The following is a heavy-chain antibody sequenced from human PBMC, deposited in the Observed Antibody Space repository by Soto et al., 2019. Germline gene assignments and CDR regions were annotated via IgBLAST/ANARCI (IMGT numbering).Heavy chain of an antibody. CDR2: IYYSGRT. CDR3: ARGSFSSSSSWFDP. V-gene: IGHV4-31*03. CDR1: GCSIRSGGYY. J-gene: IGHJ5*02. D-gene: IGHD6-6*01. Sequence: SETLSLSCPVSGCSIRSGGYYWSWIRQHPGKGLEWIGYIYYSGRTYYNPSLHSRVSIAVDTTENQLSLKLTSVTAADTSVYYCARGSFSSSSSWFDPWGRGTLVTVSS.